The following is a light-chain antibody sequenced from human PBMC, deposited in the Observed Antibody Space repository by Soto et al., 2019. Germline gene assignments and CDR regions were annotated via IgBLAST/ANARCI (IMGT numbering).Light chain of an antibody. CDR2: EGN. CDR3: CSYAGSTTVI. CDR1: SSDVGYYNL. Sequence: QSALTQPASVSGSPGQSITISCTGTSSDVGYYNLVSWYQQLPGKAPKPIIYEGNKRPSGVSDRFSGSKSGNTASLTVSGLQAEDEAVYHCCSYAGSTTVIFGGGTQLTVL. J-gene: IGLJ2*01. V-gene: IGLV2-23*01.